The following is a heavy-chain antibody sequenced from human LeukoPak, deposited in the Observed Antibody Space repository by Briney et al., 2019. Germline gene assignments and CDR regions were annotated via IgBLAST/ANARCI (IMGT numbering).Heavy chain of an antibody. D-gene: IGHD1-1*01. CDR2: ISSSSDII. Sequence: GGSLRLSCAASGFIFSTYTMNWVRQAPGRGPEYVSSISSSSDIIHYAESVKGRFTMSRDTAQNSLFLRMNSLRAEDTALCYCVRGDNRDCWGQGTLVTVSS. J-gene: IGHJ4*02. CDR3: VRGDNRDC. CDR1: GFIFSTYT. V-gene: IGHV3-21*01.